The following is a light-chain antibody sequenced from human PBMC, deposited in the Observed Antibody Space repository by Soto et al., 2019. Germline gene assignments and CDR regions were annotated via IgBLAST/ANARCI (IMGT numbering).Light chain of an antibody. V-gene: IGKV4-1*01. CDR1: QSVLYSSNNKNY. J-gene: IGKJ2*01. CDR3: HQYYTTPYT. Sequence: DIVMTQSPDSLAVSLVERATINCKSSQSVLYSSNNKNYLAWYQQKPGQPPKLLIYWASTRESVVPDRFSGSGYGTDFTLTISSLQAEDVAVYYCHQYYTTPYTFGQGTKLEI. CDR2: WAS.